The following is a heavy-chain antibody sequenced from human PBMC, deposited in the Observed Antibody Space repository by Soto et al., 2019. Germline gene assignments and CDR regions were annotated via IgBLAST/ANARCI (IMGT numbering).Heavy chain of an antibody. V-gene: IGHV1-69*02. CDR2: IIPILGIA. D-gene: IGHD3-22*01. CDR3: ARGYYDSSGWGFDY. Sequence: QVQLVQSGAEVKKPGSSVKVSCKASGGTFSSYTISWVRQAPGQGLEWMGRIIPILGIANYAQKFQGRVTTTADKSTSTAYMELSSLRSEDTAVYYCARGYYDSSGWGFDYWGQGTLVTVSS. CDR1: GGTFSSYT. J-gene: IGHJ4*02.